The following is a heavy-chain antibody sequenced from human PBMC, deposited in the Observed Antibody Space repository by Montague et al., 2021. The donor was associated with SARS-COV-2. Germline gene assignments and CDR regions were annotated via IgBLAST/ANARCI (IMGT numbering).Heavy chain of an antibody. D-gene: IGHD3-9*01. V-gene: IGHV4-61*02. CDR1: GDSINSGSYY. CDR2: IYTSGRT. J-gene: IGHJ1*01. Sequence: TLSLTCTVSGDSINSGSYYWSWIRQPAGKGLEWIGRIYTSGRTNYNPSLRGRINMPLDTSKSRFSLNLTSVTAADTAVYYCAGPDWLKHWGQGALVTVSS. CDR3: AGPDWLKH.